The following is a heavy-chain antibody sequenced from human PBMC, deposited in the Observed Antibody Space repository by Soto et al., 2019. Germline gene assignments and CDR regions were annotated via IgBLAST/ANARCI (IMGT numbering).Heavy chain of an antibody. Sequence: GASVKVSCKVSGYTLTELSMHWVRQAPGKGLEWMGGFDPEDGETIYAQKFQGRVTMTEDTSTDTAYMELSSLRSEDTAVYYCATVTRLGTTVFGDYYYYGMDVWGQGTTVTVSS. V-gene: IGHV1-24*01. CDR3: ATVTRLGTTVFGDYYYYGMDV. CDR1: GYTLTELS. D-gene: IGHD4-4*01. CDR2: FDPEDGET. J-gene: IGHJ6*02.